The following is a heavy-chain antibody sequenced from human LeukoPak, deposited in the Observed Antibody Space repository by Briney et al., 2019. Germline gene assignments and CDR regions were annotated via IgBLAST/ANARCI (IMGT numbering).Heavy chain of an antibody. CDR3: ARRTYYDSTGYYPH. D-gene: IGHD3-22*01. V-gene: IGHV4-4*02. Sequence: SETLSLTCAVSGGSISGSNRWSWVRQPPGKGLEWIGEIYYSGSTNYNPSLKGRVTILVDKSKNQFSLKLSSVTAADTAVYYCARRTYYDSTGYYPHWGQGTLVTVSS. J-gene: IGHJ4*02. CDR1: GGSISGSNR. CDR2: IYYSGST.